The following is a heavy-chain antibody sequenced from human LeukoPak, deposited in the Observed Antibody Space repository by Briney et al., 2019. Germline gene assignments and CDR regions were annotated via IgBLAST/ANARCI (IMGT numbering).Heavy chain of an antibody. CDR2: ISNSGTSV. J-gene: IGHJ4*02. CDR3: ARDYNYGSLGRGAYHFDY. CDR1: GFTFSDYY. V-gene: IGHV3-11*01. Sequence: PGGSLRLSCAASGFTFSDYYMSWIRQAPGKGLEWVSYISNSGTSVYYADSVKGRLTISRDNAKNSLYLQVNSLRAEDTALYYCARDYNYGSLGRGAYHFDYWGQGTLVTVSS. D-gene: IGHD5-18*01.